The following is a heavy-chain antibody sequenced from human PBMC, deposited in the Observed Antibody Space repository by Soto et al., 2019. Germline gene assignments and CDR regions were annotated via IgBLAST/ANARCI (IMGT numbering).Heavy chain of an antibody. CDR1: GYTFTRYY. V-gene: IGHV1-46*01. Sequence: QVQLVQSGAELKKPGASVKISCQASGYTFTRYYIHWVRQAPGQGLEWMGVINPNEGTTTYAPKFQGRLAMTSDTSTSTVYMEMSSLISDDTAVYYCARGYGGVVVYFDHWGQGSLVTVSS. CDR3: ARGYGGVVVYFDH. J-gene: IGHJ4*02. D-gene: IGHD3-16*02. CDR2: INPNEGTT.